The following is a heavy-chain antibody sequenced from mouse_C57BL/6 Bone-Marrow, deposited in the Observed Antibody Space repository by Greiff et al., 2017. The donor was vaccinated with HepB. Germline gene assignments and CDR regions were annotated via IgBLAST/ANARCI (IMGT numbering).Heavy chain of an antibody. CDR2: ISSGGSYT. D-gene: IGHD1-1*01. V-gene: IGHV5-6*02. CDR3: ARRDYGGDFDY. Sequence: EVKVVESGGDLVKPGGSLKLSCAASGFTFSSYGMSWVRQTPDKRLEWVATISSGGSYTYYPDSVKGRFTISRDNAKNTLYLQMSSLKSEDTAMYYCARRDYGGDFDYWGQGTTLTVSS. CDR1: GFTFSSYG. J-gene: IGHJ2*01.